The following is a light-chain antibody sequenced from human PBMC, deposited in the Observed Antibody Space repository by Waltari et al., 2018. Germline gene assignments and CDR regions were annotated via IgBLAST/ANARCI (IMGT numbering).Light chain of an antibody. Sequence: EIVLTQSPGTLSLSPGDRATLSCRASQSVTSSYLAWYQQKPGQAPRLLIYSASSRATGIPNRFSGSGSGTDFTLTISGLEPEDFAVYYCQQYAYSPLTFGGWTKVEIK. V-gene: IGKV3-20*01. CDR2: SAS. CDR3: QQYAYSPLT. CDR1: QSVTSSY. J-gene: IGKJ4*01.